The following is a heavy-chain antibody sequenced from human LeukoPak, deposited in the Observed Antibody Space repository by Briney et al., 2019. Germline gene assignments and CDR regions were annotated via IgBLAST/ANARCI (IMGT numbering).Heavy chain of an antibody. CDR3: ARQRIAVADYYFDY. CDR2: IYYSGST. J-gene: IGHJ4*02. V-gene: IGHV4-59*08. CDR1: GGSISSYY. D-gene: IGHD6-19*01. Sequence: SETLSLTCTVSGGSISSYYWSWIRQPPGKGLEWIGYIYYSGSTNYNPSLKSRVTISVDTSKNQFSLKLSTVTAADTAVYYCARQRIAVADYYFDYWSQGTLVTVSS.